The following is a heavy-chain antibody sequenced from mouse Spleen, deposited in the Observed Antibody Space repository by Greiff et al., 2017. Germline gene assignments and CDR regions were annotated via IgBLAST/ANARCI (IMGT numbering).Heavy chain of an antibody. J-gene: IGHJ3*01. CDR3: THDCYWFAY. CDR1: GFNIKDYY. CDR2: IDPGDGDT. Sequence: VQLQQSGAELVRPGASVKLSCTASGFNIKDYYMHWVKQRPEQGLEWIGRIDPGDGDTKYAPKFKGKATMTADTSSNTAYLQLSSLTSEDTAVYDCTHDCYWFAYWGQGTLVTVSA. D-gene: IGHD2-3*01. V-gene: IGHV14-1*01.